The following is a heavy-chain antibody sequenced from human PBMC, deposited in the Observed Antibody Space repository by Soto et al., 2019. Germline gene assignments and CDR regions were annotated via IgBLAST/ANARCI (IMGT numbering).Heavy chain of an antibody. CDR3: ARHLEVPFKGRTTFYYGLDV. Sequence: GESLKISCKGSGYSFTKYWIGWVRQMPGKGLEWMAIIYPSDSEIRYSPSFQGHVTISADTSINTAYLQWTRLKASDTAMYYWARHLEVPFKGRTTFYYGLDVWGQGTTVTVSS. CDR1: GYSFTKYW. V-gene: IGHV5-51*01. J-gene: IGHJ6*02. CDR2: IYPSDSEI.